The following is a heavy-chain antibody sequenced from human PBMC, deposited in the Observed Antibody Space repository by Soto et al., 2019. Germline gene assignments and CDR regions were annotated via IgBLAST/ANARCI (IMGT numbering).Heavy chain of an antibody. Sequence: SVKVSCKASGGTFSSYTISWVRQAPGQGLEWMGRIIPILGIANYAQKFQGRVTITADKSTSTAYMELSSLRSEDTAVYYCASFLTYYYDSSGYYHYDYWGQGTLVTVSS. CDR3: ASFLTYYYDSSGYYHYDY. CDR1: GGTFSSYT. CDR2: IIPILGIA. D-gene: IGHD3-22*01. V-gene: IGHV1-69*02. J-gene: IGHJ4*02.